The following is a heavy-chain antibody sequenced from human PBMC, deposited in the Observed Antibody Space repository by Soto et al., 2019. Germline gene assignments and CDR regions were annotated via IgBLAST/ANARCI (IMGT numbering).Heavy chain of an antibody. CDR3: ARQASYWHGGGGWFDP. CDR1: GFTFSAYD. D-gene: IGHD2-8*02. J-gene: IGHJ5*02. CDR2: IGTQHDA. Sequence: EVQLVESGGGLVQPGGSLRLSCAASGFTFSAYDMHWVRQTTGKGLEWVAAIGTQHDAYYPDSVKGRFTISRENAKNSLYIQMNSRRAGDPAVYYCARQASYWHGGGGWFDPWGQGTLVTVSS. V-gene: IGHV3-13*01.